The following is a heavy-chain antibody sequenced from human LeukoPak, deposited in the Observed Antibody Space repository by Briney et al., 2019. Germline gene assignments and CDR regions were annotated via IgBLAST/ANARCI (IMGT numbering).Heavy chain of an antibody. D-gene: IGHD2-21*02. Sequence: ASVKVSCKASGYTLSSYGVNWVRQAPGRGLEWMGWISIYNGNTNYAQILQGRVTMTTDTSTSTVYMELRSLRCDDTAVYYCASSPRGDSWTFYYWGQGTLVTVSS. CDR1: GYTLSSYG. CDR2: ISIYNGNT. J-gene: IGHJ4*02. V-gene: IGHV1-18*04. CDR3: ASSPRGDSWTFYY.